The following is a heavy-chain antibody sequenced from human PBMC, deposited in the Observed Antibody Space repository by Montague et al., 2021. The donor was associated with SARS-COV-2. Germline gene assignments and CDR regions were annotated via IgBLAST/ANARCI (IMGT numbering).Heavy chain of an antibody. CDR3: ARDHERVGWPLDS. CDR2: ISGSGGGT. Sequence: SLRLSCAASGFIFNDYAINWVRQTPGKALEWVSAISGSGGGTYYAESVKGRFTTSRDTSKNTVYLQMNSLRLEDTALYFCARDHERVGWPLDSWGRGTTVTASS. J-gene: IGHJ3*01. CDR1: GFIFNDYA. D-gene: IGHD2-2*01. V-gene: IGHV3-23*01.